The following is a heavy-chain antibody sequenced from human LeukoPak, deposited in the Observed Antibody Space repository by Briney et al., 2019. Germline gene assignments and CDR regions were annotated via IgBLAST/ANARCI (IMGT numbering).Heavy chain of an antibody. CDR2: ISAYNGNT. Sequence: ASVKVSCKASGYTFTGYYMHWVRQAPGQGLEWMGWISAYNGNTNYAQKLQGRVTMTTDTSTSTAYMELRSLRSDDTAVYYCARSGYYYMDVWGKGTTVTVSS. CDR1: GYTFTGYY. J-gene: IGHJ6*03. CDR3: ARSGYYYMDV. V-gene: IGHV1-18*04.